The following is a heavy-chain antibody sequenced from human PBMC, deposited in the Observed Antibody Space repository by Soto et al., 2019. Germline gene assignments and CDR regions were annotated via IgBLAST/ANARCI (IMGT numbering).Heavy chain of an antibody. CDR3: ARGDSNSWSDF. V-gene: IGHV3-30-3*01. CDR2: ISYDGSNK. D-gene: IGHD6-13*01. J-gene: IGHJ4*02. Sequence: GSLRLSCAASGFTFSSYAMHWVRQAPGKGLEWVAVISYDGSNKYYADSVKGRFTISRDNSKNTLYLQMNSLRAEDTAVYYCARGDSNSWSDFWGQGTLVTVSS. CDR1: GFTFSSYA.